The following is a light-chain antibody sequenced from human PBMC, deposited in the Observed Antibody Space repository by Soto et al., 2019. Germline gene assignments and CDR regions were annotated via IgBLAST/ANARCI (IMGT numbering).Light chain of an antibody. CDR2: EVV. V-gene: IGLV2-8*01. J-gene: IGLJ1*01. CDR3: KSYAGSNTYV. Sequence: ALTQPPSASGSPGQSVTISCTGTKNDIGVYDFVSWYQHHPGKAPRLIIYEVVQRPSGVPDRFSGSKSGNTASLTVPGLQAADEADYFCKSYAGSNTYVFGSGTKVTVL. CDR1: KNDIGVYDF.